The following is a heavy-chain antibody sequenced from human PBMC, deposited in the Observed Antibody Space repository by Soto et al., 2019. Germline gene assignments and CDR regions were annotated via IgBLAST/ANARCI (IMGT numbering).Heavy chain of an antibody. V-gene: IGHV6-1*01. CDR1: GDSVSSNSVA. Sequence: PSQTLSLTCAISGDSVSSNSVAWNWIKQSPSRGLEWLGRTYYRSKWYSDYAVSVKSRITISPDTSKNQFSLQLNSVTPEDTAVYYCARDSPGYGDYVLFDSWGQGTLVTVSS. D-gene: IGHD4-17*01. CDR2: TYYRSKWYS. CDR3: ARDSPGYGDYVLFDS. J-gene: IGHJ4*02.